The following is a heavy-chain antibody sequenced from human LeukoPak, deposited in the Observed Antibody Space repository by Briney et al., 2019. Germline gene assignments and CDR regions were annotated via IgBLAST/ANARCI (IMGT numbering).Heavy chain of an antibody. CDR2: IYYSGST. CDR1: GGSISSSSYY. V-gene: IGHV4-39*07. CDR3: ARVISYYDSSGYYLNWFDP. J-gene: IGHJ5*02. Sequence: PSETLSLTCTVSGGSISSSSYYWGWIRQPPGKGLEWIGSIYYSGSTYYNPSLKSRVTISVDRSKNQFSLKLKSVTAADTAVYYCARVISYYDSSGYYLNWFDPWGQGTLVTVSS. D-gene: IGHD3-22*01.